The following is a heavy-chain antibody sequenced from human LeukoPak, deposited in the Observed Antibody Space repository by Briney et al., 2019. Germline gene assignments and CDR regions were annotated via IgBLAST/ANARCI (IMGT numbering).Heavy chain of an antibody. Sequence: GGSLRLSCAASGFTFSSYSMNWVRQAPGKGLEWVSYISSSSSTIYYADSVKGRFTISRDNAKNSLYLQMNSLRAEDTAVYYCAKDRKLRSYYYYYYMDVWGKGTTVTVSS. V-gene: IGHV3-48*01. CDR2: ISSSSSTI. CDR3: AKDRKLRSYYYYYYMDV. CDR1: GFTFSSYS. D-gene: IGHD1-14*01. J-gene: IGHJ6*03.